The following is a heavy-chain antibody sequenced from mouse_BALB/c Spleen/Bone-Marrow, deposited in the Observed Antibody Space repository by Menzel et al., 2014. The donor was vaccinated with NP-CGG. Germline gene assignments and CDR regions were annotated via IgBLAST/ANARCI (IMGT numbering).Heavy chain of an antibody. CDR1: GFIFXYYA. Sequence: EVKLMESGGGLVKPGGSLKLSCAASGFIFXYYAMSWVRQSPEKRLEWVAEISSGGSYTYYPDTVTGRFTISRDNAKNTLYLEMSSLRSEDTAMYYCTRDRGDYWGQGTSVTVSS. J-gene: IGHJ4*01. CDR3: TRDRGDY. V-gene: IGHV5-9-4*01. D-gene: IGHD3-1*01. CDR2: ISSGGSYT.